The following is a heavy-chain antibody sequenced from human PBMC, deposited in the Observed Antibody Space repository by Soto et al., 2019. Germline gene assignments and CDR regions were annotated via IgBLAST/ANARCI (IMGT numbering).Heavy chain of an antibody. Sequence: QVQLVESGGGVVQPGRSLRLSCAASGFTFSSYGMHWVRQAPGKGLEWVAVIWYDGSNKYYADSVKGRFTISRDNSKNTLYLQMNSLRAEDTAVYYCARTSDYFYYSDYWGQGTLVTVSS. CDR2: IWYDGSNK. CDR3: ARTSDYFYYSDY. D-gene: IGHD4-17*01. CDR1: GFTFSSYG. V-gene: IGHV3-33*01. J-gene: IGHJ4*02.